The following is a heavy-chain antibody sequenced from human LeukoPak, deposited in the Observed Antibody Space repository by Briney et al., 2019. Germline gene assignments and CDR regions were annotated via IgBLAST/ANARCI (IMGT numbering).Heavy chain of an antibody. Sequence: GGSLRLSCAASGFTFSSYAMSWVRQAPGKGLEWVSAISGSGGSTYYADSVRGRFTISRDNSKNTLYLQMNSLRAEDTAVYYCAKTPEEPIFGVVRDYWGQGTLVTVSS. CDR2: ISGSGGST. CDR3: AKTPEEPIFGVVRDY. CDR1: GFTFSSYA. D-gene: IGHD3-3*01. V-gene: IGHV3-23*01. J-gene: IGHJ4*02.